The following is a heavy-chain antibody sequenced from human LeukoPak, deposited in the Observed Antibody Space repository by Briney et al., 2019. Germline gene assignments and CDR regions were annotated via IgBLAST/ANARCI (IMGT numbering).Heavy chain of an antibody. CDR3: ASRNFGSSPFDY. J-gene: IGHJ4*02. CDR1: GFTFSSNW. V-gene: IGHV3-74*01. Sequence: PGGSLRLSCVASGFTFSSNWLYWVRQAPGKGLVWVSRISSDGSNTNYADSVKGRFTISRDNAKNTLYLQMDSLTAEDTAVYYCASRNFGSSPFDYWGQGTLVTVSS. CDR2: ISSDGSNT. D-gene: IGHD3-10*01.